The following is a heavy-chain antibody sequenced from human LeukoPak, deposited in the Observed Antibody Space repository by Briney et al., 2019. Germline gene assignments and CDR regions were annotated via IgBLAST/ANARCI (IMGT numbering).Heavy chain of an antibody. CDR1: GFTFDDYA. J-gene: IGHJ4*02. CDR3: AKDIAAAGNHFDY. Sequence: PGRSLRLSCAASGFTFDDYAMHWVRQAPVKGLEWVSGISWNSGSIGYADSVKGRFTISRDNAKNSLYLQMNSLRAEDTALYYCAKDIAAAGNHFDYWGQGTLVTVSS. D-gene: IGHD6-13*01. CDR2: ISWNSGSI. V-gene: IGHV3-9*01.